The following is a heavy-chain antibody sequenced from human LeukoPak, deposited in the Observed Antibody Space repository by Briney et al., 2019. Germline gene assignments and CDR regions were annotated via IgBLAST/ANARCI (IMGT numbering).Heavy chain of an antibody. CDR2: ISYSAAGT. V-gene: IGHV3-23*01. D-gene: IGHD6-13*01. CDR1: GFTFSSYG. CDR3: ARGGFIAIRSPFDY. J-gene: IGHJ4*02. Sequence: GGSLRLSCAASGFTFSSYGMNWVRQAPGKGLEWISSISYSAAGTYYADSVKGRFSISRDNSKKIVYLQMNSLRAEDTAVYYCARGGFIAIRSPFDYWGQGTLVTISS.